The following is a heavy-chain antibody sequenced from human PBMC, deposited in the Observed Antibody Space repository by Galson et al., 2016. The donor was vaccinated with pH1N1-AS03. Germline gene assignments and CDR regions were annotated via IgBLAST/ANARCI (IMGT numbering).Heavy chain of an antibody. CDR1: GFTFDDYA. CDR2: ISWNSGSK. CDR3: VKDFDKYTFGYRTFFDY. V-gene: IGHV3-9*01. D-gene: IGHD5-18*01. J-gene: IGHJ4*02. Sequence: SLRLSCAAPGFTFDDYAMHWVRQAPGKGLEWVSGISWNSGSKAYSDSVKGRFTISRDNAKNSLYLQMDILRPEDTALYYCVKDFDKYTFGYRTFFDYWGQGTLVTVSS.